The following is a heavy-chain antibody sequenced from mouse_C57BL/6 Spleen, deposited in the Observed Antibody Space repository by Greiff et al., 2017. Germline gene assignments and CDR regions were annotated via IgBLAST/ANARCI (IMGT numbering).Heavy chain of an antibody. CDR1: GYTFTSYW. D-gene: IGHD3-3*01. CDR3: ARSEGTGAMDY. J-gene: IGHJ4*01. V-gene: IGHV1-69*01. Sequence: VQLQQPGAELVMPGASVKLSCKASGYTFTSYWMHWVKQRPGQGLEWIGELDPSDSYPNYTQKFKGQSTLTVDKSSSTAYMQLSSLTSEDSAVYYCARSEGTGAMDYWGQGTSVTVSS. CDR2: LDPSDSYP.